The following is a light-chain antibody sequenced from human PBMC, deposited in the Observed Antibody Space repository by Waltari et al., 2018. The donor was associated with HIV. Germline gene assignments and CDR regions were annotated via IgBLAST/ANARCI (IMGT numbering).Light chain of an antibody. CDR1: SSNIGSYY. Sequence: QSVLTQPPSASGTPGQRVTISCSGSSSNIGSYYVYWYQQLPGTAPKLLIYRNNQRPSGVPDRFSGSKSGTSASLAISGLRSEDEADYYCSSYAGSNNWKVFGGGTKLTVL. V-gene: IGLV1-47*01. CDR2: RNN. J-gene: IGLJ2*01. CDR3: SSYAGSNNWKV.